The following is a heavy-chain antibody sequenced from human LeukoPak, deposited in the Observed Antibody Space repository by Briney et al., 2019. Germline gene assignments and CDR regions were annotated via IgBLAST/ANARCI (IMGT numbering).Heavy chain of an antibody. V-gene: IGHV1-8*01. CDR1: EYTFTSYD. CDR3: ARGSRGWYFDEWH. D-gene: IGHD6-19*01. J-gene: IGHJ4*02. Sequence: ASVKASCKPSEYTFTSYDINWVRQATGQGLKWRGWMNPNSGNTGYAQKFQGRVTMTRNTSISTAYMELSSLRSEDTAVYYCARGSRGWYFDEWHWGQGTLVTVSS. CDR2: MNPNSGNT.